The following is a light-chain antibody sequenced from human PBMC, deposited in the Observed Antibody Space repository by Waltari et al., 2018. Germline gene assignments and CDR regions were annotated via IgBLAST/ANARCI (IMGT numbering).Light chain of an antibody. Sequence: SSELTQDPVVSVALGQTVRITCQGDSLRRYHASWYQQKPGQAPVLVIYGQNNRPSVIADRFSGSTSGNTASLTITGAQAEDEADYYCDSRDSSGNHEVFGGGTKLTVL. CDR3: DSRDSSGNHEV. J-gene: IGLJ2*01. V-gene: IGLV3-19*01. CDR1: SLRRYH. CDR2: GQN.